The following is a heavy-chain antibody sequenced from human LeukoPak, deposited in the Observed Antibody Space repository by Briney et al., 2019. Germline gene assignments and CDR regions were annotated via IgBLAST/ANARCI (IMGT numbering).Heavy chain of an antibody. CDR2: IKQDGSEK. D-gene: IGHD6-19*01. J-gene: IGHJ3*02. CDR3: ARDIAVAVGAFDI. CDR1: GFTFSSYW. Sequence: SGGSLRLSCAASGFTFSSYWMSWVRQAPGKGLEWVANIKQDGSEKYYVDSVKGRFTISRDNAKNSLYLQMNSLRAEDTAVYYCARDIAVAVGAFDIWGQGTMVTVSS. V-gene: IGHV3-7*03.